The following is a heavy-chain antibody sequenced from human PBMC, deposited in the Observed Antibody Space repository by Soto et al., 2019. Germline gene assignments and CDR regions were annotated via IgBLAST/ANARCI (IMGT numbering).Heavy chain of an antibody. CDR3: AHSNFYDSSGHPVH. CDR1: GFSLSSSGGG. D-gene: IGHD3-22*01. V-gene: IGHV2-5*01. Sequence: SGPTLVNPTQTLTLTCTFSGFSLSSSGGGVGWIRQPPGKALEWLALIYWNDDKRYTPSLKSRLTITKDTSKNQVVLTMTNMAPVDTATYYRAHSNFYDSSGHPVHWGQGSLVTVSS. J-gene: IGHJ4*02. CDR2: IYWNDDK.